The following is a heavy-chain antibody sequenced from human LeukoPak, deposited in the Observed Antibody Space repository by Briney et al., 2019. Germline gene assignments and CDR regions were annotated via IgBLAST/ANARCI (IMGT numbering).Heavy chain of an antibody. D-gene: IGHD4-23*01. CDR1: GFTFSSYA. V-gene: IGHV3-23*01. Sequence: GGSLRLSCAASGFTFSSYAMSWVRQAPGKGLEWVSAISGSGGSTYYADSVKGRFTISRDNSKNTLYLQMNSLRAEDTAVYYCARGSTRGNYYFDYWGQGTLVTVSS. J-gene: IGHJ4*02. CDR2: ISGSGGST. CDR3: ARGSTRGNYYFDY.